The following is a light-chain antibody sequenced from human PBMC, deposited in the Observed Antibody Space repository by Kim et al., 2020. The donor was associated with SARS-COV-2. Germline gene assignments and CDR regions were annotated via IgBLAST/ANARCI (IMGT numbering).Light chain of an antibody. Sequence: VSPGHTASITCSGGKLGDKYASWYQQKPGQSPMLVIYQNRKRPSGIPERFSGSNSGNTATLTISGTQALDEADYYCQAWDTSAWVFGGGTQLTVL. CDR3: QAWDTSAWV. V-gene: IGLV3-1*01. CDR1: KLGDKY. J-gene: IGLJ3*02. CDR2: QNR.